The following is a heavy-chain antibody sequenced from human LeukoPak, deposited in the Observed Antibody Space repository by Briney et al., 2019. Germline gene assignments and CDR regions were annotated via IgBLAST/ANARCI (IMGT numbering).Heavy chain of an antibody. Sequence: ASVKVSCEASGYTFTSYYMHWVRQAPGQGLEWMGIINPSGGSTSYAQKFQGRVTMTRDMSTSTVYMELSSLRSEDTAVYYCARVDREVRQHRRQFFQHWGQGTLVTVSS. V-gene: IGHV1-46*01. CDR2: INPSGGST. D-gene: IGHD3-10*01. CDR3: ARVDREVRQHRRQFFQH. CDR1: GYTFTSYY. J-gene: IGHJ1*01.